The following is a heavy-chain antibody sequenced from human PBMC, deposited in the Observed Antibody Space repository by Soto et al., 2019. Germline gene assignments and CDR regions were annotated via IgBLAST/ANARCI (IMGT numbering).Heavy chain of an antibody. J-gene: IGHJ6*02. CDR2: IIPIFGTA. D-gene: IGHD6-13*01. V-gene: IGHV1-69*01. Sequence: QVQLVQSGAEVKKPGSSVKVSCKASGGTFSSYAISWVRQAPGQGLEWMGGIIPIFGTANYAQKFQGRVTITADESTRTAYMELSSLRSEDTAVYYCARDLVRYSSSWYRGYYYYGMDVWGQGTPVTVSS. CDR1: GGTFSSYA. CDR3: ARDLVRYSSSWYRGYYYYGMDV.